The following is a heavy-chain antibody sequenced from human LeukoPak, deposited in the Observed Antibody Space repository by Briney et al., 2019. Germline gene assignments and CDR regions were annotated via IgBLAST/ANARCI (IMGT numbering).Heavy chain of an antibody. J-gene: IGHJ5*02. D-gene: IGHD6-13*01. CDR1: GGTFSSYA. V-gene: IGHV1-69*04. Sequence: ASVTVSCTASGGTFSSYAISWVRQAPGQGLEWMGRIIPIFGIANYAQKFQGRVTITADKSTSTAYMELSSLRSEDTAVYYCASGGWATAAAGHNWFDPWGQGTLVTVSS. CDR2: IIPIFGIA. CDR3: ASGGWATAAAGHNWFDP.